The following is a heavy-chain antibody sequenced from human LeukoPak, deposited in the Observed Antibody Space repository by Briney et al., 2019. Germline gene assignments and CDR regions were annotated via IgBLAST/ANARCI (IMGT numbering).Heavy chain of an antibody. CDR3: ARAAKGRQLGAFDI. V-gene: IGHV3-7*05. CDR1: GFTFSSYS. D-gene: IGHD5-24*01. Sequence: PGGSLRLSCAASGFTFSSYSMNWVRQAPGKGLEGVAIIKKDGSEQYYVDSVKGRFTISRDNAQNSLYLQMDTLRDEDTAVYYCARAAKGRQLGAFDIWGQGTVVTVSS. CDR2: IKKDGSEQ. J-gene: IGHJ3*02.